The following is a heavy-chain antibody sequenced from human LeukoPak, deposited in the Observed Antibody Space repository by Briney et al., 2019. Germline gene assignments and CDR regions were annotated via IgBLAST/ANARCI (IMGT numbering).Heavy chain of an antibody. Sequence: PGGSLRLSCAASGLIFSNAWMSWVRQVPGKGLEWVGRIKSKTDGGTTDYASIVKGRFTISRDDLENTLYLQMNSLKTEDTAVYYCARLGLTDGMDVWGQGTTVTVSS. J-gene: IGHJ6*02. CDR2: IKSKTDGGTT. CDR1: GLIFSNAW. D-gene: IGHD3-16*01. V-gene: IGHV3-15*01. CDR3: ARLGLTDGMDV.